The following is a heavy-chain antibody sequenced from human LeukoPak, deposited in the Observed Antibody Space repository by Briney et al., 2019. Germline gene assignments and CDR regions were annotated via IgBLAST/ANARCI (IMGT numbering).Heavy chain of an antibody. J-gene: IGHJ6*03. Sequence: ASVKVSCKVSGSTLTELSMHWVRQAPGKGLEWMGGFDPEDGETIYAQKFQGRVTMTEDTSTDTAYMELSSLRSEDTAVYYCATIASHDFWSGEMNYYYYYMDVWGKGTTVTVSS. CDR3: ATIASHDFWSGEMNYYYYYMDV. D-gene: IGHD3-3*01. CDR1: GSTLTELS. CDR2: FDPEDGET. V-gene: IGHV1-24*01.